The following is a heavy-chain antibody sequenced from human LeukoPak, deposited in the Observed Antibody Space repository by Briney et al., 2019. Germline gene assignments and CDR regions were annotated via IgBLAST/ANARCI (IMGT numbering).Heavy chain of an antibody. Sequence: PSETLSLTCTVSGGSISSYYWSWIRQPPGKGLEWIGYIYYSGSTNYNPSLKSRVTISVDTSKNQFSLKLSSVTAADTAVYYCARDRSYYDSSGYYYSYWYFDLWGRGTLVTVSS. CDR1: GGSISSYY. CDR2: IYYSGST. J-gene: IGHJ2*01. CDR3: ARDRSYYDSSGYYYSYWYFDL. V-gene: IGHV4-59*01. D-gene: IGHD3-22*01.